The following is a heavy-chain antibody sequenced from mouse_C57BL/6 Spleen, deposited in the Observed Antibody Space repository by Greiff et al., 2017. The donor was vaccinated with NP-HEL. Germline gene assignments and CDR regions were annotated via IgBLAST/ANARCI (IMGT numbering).Heavy chain of an antibody. CDR3: AREGYRSPYYAMDY. V-gene: IGHV14-2*01. CDR2: IDPEDGEP. J-gene: IGHJ4*01. CDR1: GFNIKDYY. Sequence: EVQLQQSGAELVKPGASVKLSCTASGFNIKDYYMHWVKQRTEQGLEWIGRIDPEDGEPKYAPKFQGKATITADTSSNTAYLQLSILTSEDTAVYYCAREGYRSPYYAMDYGGQGTSVTVSS. D-gene: IGHD2-2*01.